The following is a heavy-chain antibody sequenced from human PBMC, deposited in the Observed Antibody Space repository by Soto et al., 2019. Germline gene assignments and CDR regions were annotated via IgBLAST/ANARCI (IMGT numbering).Heavy chain of an antibody. CDR1: GFTFSDYY. J-gene: IGHJ5*02. V-gene: IGHV3-11*01. Sequence: RGSLRLSGAASGFTFSDYYMSWIRQAPGKGLEWVSYISSSGSTIYYADSVKGRFTISRDNAKNSLYLQMNSLRAEDTAVYYCARLSSSSLYNWFDPWGQGTLVTVSS. CDR3: ARLSSSSLYNWFDP. CDR2: ISSSGSTI. D-gene: IGHD6-13*01.